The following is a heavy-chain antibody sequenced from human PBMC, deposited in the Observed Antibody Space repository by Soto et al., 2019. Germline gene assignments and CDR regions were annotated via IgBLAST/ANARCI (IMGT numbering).Heavy chain of an antibody. V-gene: IGHV1-8*01. CDR3: ARHLYGDNVDY. CDR2: MNPNSGNT. J-gene: IGHJ4*02. Sequence: ASVKVSCKASGYTFTSYDINWVRQATGQGLEWMGWMNPNSGNTSYSQKFQGRVTMTRNTSISTAYMELSSLRSEDTAVYYSARHLYGDNVDYWGRGTRVTFSS. CDR1: GYTFTSYD. D-gene: IGHD4-17*01.